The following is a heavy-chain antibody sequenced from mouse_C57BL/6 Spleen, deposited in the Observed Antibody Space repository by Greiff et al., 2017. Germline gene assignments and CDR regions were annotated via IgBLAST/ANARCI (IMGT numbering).Heavy chain of an antibody. J-gene: IGHJ1*03. CDR1: GYTFTSYW. Sequence: VKLQQPGAELVKPGASVKLSCKASGYTFTSYWMHWVKQRPGQGLEWIGMIHPNSGSTNYNEKFKSKATLTVDKSSSTAYMQLSSLTSEYSAVYYCARRDYGSSYWYFDVWGTGTTVTVSS. V-gene: IGHV1-64*01. CDR3: ARRDYGSSYWYFDV. D-gene: IGHD1-1*01. CDR2: IHPNSGST.